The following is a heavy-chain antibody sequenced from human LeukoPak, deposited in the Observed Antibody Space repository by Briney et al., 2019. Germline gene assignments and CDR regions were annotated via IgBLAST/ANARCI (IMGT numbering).Heavy chain of an antibody. D-gene: IGHD6-19*01. J-gene: IGHJ3*02. V-gene: IGHV4-4*07. CDR1: GYSISSSYY. Sequence: SETLSLTCTVSGYSISSSYYWSWIRQPAGKGLEWIGRIYTSGSTNYNPSLKSRVTMSVDTSKNQFSLKLSSVTAADTAVYYCARYKYSSGWRDAFDIWGQGTMVTVSS. CDR3: ARYKYSSGWRDAFDI. CDR2: IYTSGST.